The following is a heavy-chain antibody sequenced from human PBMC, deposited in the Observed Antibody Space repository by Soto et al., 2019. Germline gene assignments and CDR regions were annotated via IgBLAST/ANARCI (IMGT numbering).Heavy chain of an antibody. J-gene: IGHJ3*02. D-gene: IGHD6-13*01. Sequence: GGSLRLSCAASGFTFSSYAMSWVRQAPGKGLEWVSAISGSGGSTYYADSVKGRFTISRDNSKNTLYLQMNSLRAEDTAVYYCAKAVSSWYRRGFGDAFDIWGQGTMVTVSS. V-gene: IGHV3-23*01. CDR2: ISGSGGST. CDR3: AKAVSSWYRRGFGDAFDI. CDR1: GFTFSSYA.